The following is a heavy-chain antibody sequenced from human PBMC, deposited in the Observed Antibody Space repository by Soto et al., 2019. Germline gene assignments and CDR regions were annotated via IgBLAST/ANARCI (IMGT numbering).Heavy chain of an antibody. D-gene: IGHD6-19*01. J-gene: IGHJ4*02. CDR2: IIPIIGIT. V-gene: IGHV1-69*04. CDR1: GYTFTGYY. CDR3: ARATVAGTDY. Sequence: SVKVSCKASGYTFTGYYMHWVRQAPGQGLEWMGRIIPIIGITNYAQKFQGRVTITADKSTSTAYMELSRLRSEDTAVYYCARATVAGTDYWGQGTLVTVSS.